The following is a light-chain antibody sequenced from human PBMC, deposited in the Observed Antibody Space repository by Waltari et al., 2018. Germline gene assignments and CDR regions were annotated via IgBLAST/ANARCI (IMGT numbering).Light chain of an antibody. CDR2: DVS. CDR3: SSYTSSSTLWV. J-gene: IGLJ3*02. CDR1: SSAVGGYNY. Sequence: QSALTQPASVSGSPGQSTTISCPGTSSAVGGYNYVSWYQQHPGKAPKLMIYDVSNRPSGVSNRFSGSKSGNTASLTISGLQAEDEADYYCSSYTSSSTLWVFGGGTKLTVL. V-gene: IGLV2-14*03.